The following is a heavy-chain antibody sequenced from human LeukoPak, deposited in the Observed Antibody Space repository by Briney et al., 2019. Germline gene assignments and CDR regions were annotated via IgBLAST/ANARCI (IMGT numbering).Heavy chain of an antibody. CDR3: ARGTRGDTAMVSLDY. V-gene: IGHV3-7*01. CDR2: IKQDGSEK. CDR1: GFTFSSYW. D-gene: IGHD5-18*01. Sequence: GGSLRLSCAASGFTFSSYWMSWVRQAPGKGLEWVANIKQDGSEKYYVDSVKGRFTISRDNAKNSLYLQMNGLRAEDTAVYYCARGTRGDTAMVSLDYWGQGTLVTVSS. J-gene: IGHJ4*02.